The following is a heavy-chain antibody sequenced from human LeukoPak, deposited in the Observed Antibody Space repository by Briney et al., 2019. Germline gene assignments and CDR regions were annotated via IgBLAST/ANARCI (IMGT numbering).Heavy chain of an antibody. J-gene: IGHJ6*03. CDR1: GITVGSNY. Sequence: GGSLRLSCAASGITVGSNYMSWVRQAPGRGLEWVSVIYSGGSTYYADSVKGRFTISRDNSKNTVYLQMNSLRAEDTAVYYCARGSTYYYYMDVWGKGTTVTVSS. V-gene: IGHV3-53*01. CDR2: IYSGGST. CDR3: ARGSTYYYYMDV.